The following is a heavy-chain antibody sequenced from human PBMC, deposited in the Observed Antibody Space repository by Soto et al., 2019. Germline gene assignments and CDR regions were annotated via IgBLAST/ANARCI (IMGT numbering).Heavy chain of an antibody. CDR3: ASAYESSGYFYY. J-gene: IGHJ4*02. D-gene: IGHD3-22*01. Sequence: WGSLRLSCSASVFTVSSNYMSWLRQAPGKGLEWVSVIYSGGSTYYADSVKGRFTVSRDNSKNTVYLQMNSLRAEDTAVYYCASAYESSGYFYYWGQGTLVTVSS. V-gene: IGHV3-53*01. CDR2: IYSGGST. CDR1: VFTVSSNY.